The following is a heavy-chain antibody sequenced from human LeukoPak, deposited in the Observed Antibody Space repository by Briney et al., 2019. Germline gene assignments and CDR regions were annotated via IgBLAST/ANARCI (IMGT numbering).Heavy chain of an antibody. Sequence: ASVKVSCRASGYTFTSYDINWVRQATGQGLEWMGWMNPNSGNTGYAQKFQGRVTITRNTSISTVYMELSSLRSEDTAVYYCATPWCGGDCPPYYFYYYVDVWGTGTTVTVSS. CDR1: GYTFTSYD. CDR2: MNPNSGNT. V-gene: IGHV1-8*03. J-gene: IGHJ6*03. CDR3: ATPWCGGDCPPYYFYYYVDV. D-gene: IGHD2-21*02.